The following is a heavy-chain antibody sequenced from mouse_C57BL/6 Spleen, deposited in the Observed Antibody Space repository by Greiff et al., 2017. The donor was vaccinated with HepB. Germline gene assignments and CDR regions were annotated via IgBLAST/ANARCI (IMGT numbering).Heavy chain of an antibody. V-gene: IGHV5-9*01. CDR2: ISGGGGNT. D-gene: IGHD1-1*01. J-gene: IGHJ2*01. Sequence: EVQGVESGGGLVKPGGSLKLSCAASGFTFSSYTMSWVRQTPEKRLEWVATISGGGGNTYYPDSVKGRFTISRDNAKNTLYLQMSSLRSEDTALYYCARHLNYYGSSYFDYWGQGTTLTVSS. CDR3: ARHLNYYGSSYFDY. CDR1: GFTFSSYT.